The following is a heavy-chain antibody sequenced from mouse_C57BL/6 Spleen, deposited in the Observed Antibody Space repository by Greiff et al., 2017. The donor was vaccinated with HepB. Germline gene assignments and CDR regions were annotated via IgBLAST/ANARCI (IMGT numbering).Heavy chain of an antibody. V-gene: IGHV1-82*01. J-gene: IGHJ4*01. CDR3: ARATAYYYAMDY. CDR1: GYAFSSSW. CDR2: IYPGDGDT. Sequence: VQLQQSGPELVKPGASVKISCKASGYAFSSSWMNWVKQRPGKGLEWIGRIYPGDGDTNYNGKFKGKATLTADKSSSTAYMQLSSLTSEDSAVYFCARATAYYYAMDYWGQGTSVTVSS. D-gene: IGHD3-2*01.